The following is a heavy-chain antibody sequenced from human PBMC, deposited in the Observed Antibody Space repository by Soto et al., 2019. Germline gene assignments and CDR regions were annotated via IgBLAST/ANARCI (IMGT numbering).Heavy chain of an antibody. CDR3: AKFYCISTMCQAPAAKSTGGFEI. J-gene: IGHJ3*02. D-gene: IGHD2-2*01. Sequence: EPQLLESGGGLGHPGGSLRLSCAASGFTFSSYAMSWVRQAPGKGLEWVAAISGSGVSTYYADSVRGRSTISRDNSKNTVDLQMNSLRAEDTAVYYCAKFYCISTMCQAPAAKSTGGFEIWGQGTLVTVSS. CDR2: ISGSGVST. CDR1: GFTFSSYA. V-gene: IGHV3-23*01.